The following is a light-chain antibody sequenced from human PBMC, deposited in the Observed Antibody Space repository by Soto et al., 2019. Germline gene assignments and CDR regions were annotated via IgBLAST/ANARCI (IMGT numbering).Light chain of an antibody. CDR3: CSYASSTSYV. J-gene: IGLJ1*01. V-gene: IGLV2-23*02. CDR2: EVS. CDR1: SSDVGSYNL. Sequence: QSVLPQPASVSGSPVQSITISCTGTSSDVGSYNLVSWYQQHPGKAPKLMIYEVSKRPSGVSNRFSGSKSGNTASLTISGLQAEDEADYYCCSYASSTSYVFGTGTKVTVL.